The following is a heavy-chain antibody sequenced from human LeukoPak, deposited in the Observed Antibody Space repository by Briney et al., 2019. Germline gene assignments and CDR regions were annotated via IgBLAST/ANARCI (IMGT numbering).Heavy chain of an antibody. D-gene: IGHD3-3*01. CDR1: GYTLTELS. Sequence: ASVKVSCKVSGYTLTELSMHWVRQAPGQGLEWMGWINPHSGDTNSTQKFQGRVTMTTDTSISTVFLELDRLTSDDTAVYYCARESKRTPDFGINYYYYMDVWGEGTTVTVSS. CDR2: INPHSGDT. CDR3: ARESKRTPDFGINYYYYMDV. J-gene: IGHJ6*03. V-gene: IGHV1-2*02.